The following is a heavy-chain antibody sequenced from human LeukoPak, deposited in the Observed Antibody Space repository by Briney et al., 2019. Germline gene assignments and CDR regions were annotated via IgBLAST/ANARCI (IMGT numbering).Heavy chain of an antibody. V-gene: IGHV4-59*08. Sequence: SETLSLTCTVSGGSISSYYWSWIRQPPGKGLEWIGYIYYSGSTNDNPSLKSRVTISVDTSKNQFSLKLSSVTAADTAVYYCARLAGTYYYDSSGYSPIIYFDYWGQGTLVTVSS. J-gene: IGHJ4*02. CDR2: IYYSGST. CDR3: ARLAGTYYYDSSGYSPIIYFDY. D-gene: IGHD3-22*01. CDR1: GGSISSYY.